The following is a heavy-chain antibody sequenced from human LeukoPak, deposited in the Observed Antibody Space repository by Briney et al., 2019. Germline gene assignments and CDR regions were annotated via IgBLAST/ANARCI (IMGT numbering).Heavy chain of an antibody. CDR3: AKSPYIASHIDCDY. D-gene: IGHD3-16*01. CDR2: VSGSGDST. V-gene: IGHV3-23*01. Sequence: GGSLRLSCAASGVTFSSYAMSWVRQAPGKGLEWVSTVSGSGDSTWYADSVKGRFTISRDNSKSTLYLQMNSLRAEDAAVYYCAKSPYIASHIDCDYWGQGTLVTVSS. CDR1: GVTFSSYA. J-gene: IGHJ4*02.